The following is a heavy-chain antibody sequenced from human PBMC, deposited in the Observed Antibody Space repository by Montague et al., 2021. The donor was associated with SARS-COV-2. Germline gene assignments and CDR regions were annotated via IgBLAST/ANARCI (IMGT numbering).Heavy chain of an antibody. CDR1: GFTFGMYA. D-gene: IGHD3-10*01. CDR2: IYSGGSST. CDR3: AKDRDPSSAYGMDV. J-gene: IGHJ6*02. Sequence: SLRLSCAASGFTFGMYAMSWVRQAPGKGLEWVSVIYSGGSSTYYADSVKGRFTISRDNPKNTLYLQMNSLRAEDTAVYYCAKDRDPSSAYGMDVWGQGTTVTVSS. V-gene: IGHV3-23*03.